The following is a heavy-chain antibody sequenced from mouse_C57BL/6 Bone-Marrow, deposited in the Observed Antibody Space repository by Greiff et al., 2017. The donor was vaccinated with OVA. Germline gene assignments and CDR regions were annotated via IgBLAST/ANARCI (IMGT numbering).Heavy chain of an antibody. V-gene: IGHV14-4*01. CDR1: GFNIKDDY. CDR3: TTELGWFAY. J-gene: IGHJ3*01. CDR2: IDPENGDT. D-gene: IGHD4-1*01. Sequence: EVQLQQSGAELVRPGASVKLSCTASGFNIKDDYMHWVKQRPEPGLEWIGWIDPENGDTEYASKFQGKATITADTSSNTAYLQRSSLTSEDTAVYYCTTELGWFAYWGQGTLVTVSA.